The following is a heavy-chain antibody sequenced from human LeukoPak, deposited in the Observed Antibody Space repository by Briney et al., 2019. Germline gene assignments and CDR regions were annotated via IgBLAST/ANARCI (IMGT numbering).Heavy chain of an antibody. D-gene: IGHD3-3*01. CDR1: GFTFSSYG. Sequence: GGSLRLSCAASGFTFSSYGMHWVRQAPGKGLEWVAFIRYDGSNKYYADSVKGRFTISRDNSKNTLYLQMYSLRAEDTAVYYCAKPLRFLEWLLTFYYMDVWGKGTTVTVSS. CDR2: IRYDGSNK. V-gene: IGHV3-30*02. J-gene: IGHJ6*03. CDR3: AKPLRFLEWLLTFYYMDV.